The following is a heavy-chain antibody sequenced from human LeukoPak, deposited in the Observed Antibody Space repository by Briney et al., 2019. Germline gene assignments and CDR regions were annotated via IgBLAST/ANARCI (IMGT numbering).Heavy chain of an antibody. Sequence: GESLKISCKGSGYSFTSYWIGWVRQMPGKGLEWMGIIYPGDSDTRYSPSFQGQVTISADKSNSTAYLQWSSLKASDTAMYYCARLGGPYSSSLYYFDYWGQGTLVTVSS. D-gene: IGHD6-13*01. J-gene: IGHJ4*02. V-gene: IGHV5-51*01. CDR1: GYSFTSYW. CDR3: ARLGGPYSSSLYYFDY. CDR2: IYPGDSDT.